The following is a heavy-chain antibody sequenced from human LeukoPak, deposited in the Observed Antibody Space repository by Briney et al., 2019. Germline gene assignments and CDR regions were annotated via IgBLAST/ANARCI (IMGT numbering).Heavy chain of an antibody. V-gene: IGHV3-11*04. Sequence: GGSLRLSCAASGFTFSDYYMSWIRQAPGKGLEWVSYISSGGSTIYYADSVKGRFTISRDNAKNSLYLQMNSLRAEDTAVYYCARDFSVGDAFDIWGQGTMVTVSS. CDR1: GFTFSDYY. D-gene: IGHD5/OR15-5a*01. CDR3: ARDFSVGDAFDI. CDR2: ISSGGSTI. J-gene: IGHJ3*02.